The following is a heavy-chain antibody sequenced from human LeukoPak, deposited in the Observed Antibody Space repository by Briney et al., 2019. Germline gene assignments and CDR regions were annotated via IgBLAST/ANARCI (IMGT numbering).Heavy chain of an antibody. Sequence: ASVKVSCKASGYTFTGYYMHWVRQAPGQGLEWMGWINPNSGGTNYAQKFQGRVTMTRDTSISTAYMELSRLRSADTAVYYCARAYDSRYIPNWFDPWGQGTLVTVSS. V-gene: IGHV1-2*02. CDR1: GYTFTGYY. CDR3: ARAYDSRYIPNWFDP. J-gene: IGHJ5*02. D-gene: IGHD3-22*01. CDR2: INPNSGGT.